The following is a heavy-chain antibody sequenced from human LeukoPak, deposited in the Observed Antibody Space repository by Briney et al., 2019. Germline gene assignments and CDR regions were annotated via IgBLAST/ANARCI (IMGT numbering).Heavy chain of an antibody. CDR1: GFTLTNFD. J-gene: IGHJ2*01. D-gene: IGHD3-22*01. CDR2: MNSNTGNT. CDR3: ARGRRGSSGPWSWYLDL. Sequence: ASVKVSCKASGFTLTNFDINWVRQATGQGLEWMGWMNSNTGNTCYAQEFHGRVTMTRDTSIGTAYMELTNLRSEDTAVYYCARGRRGSSGPWSWYLDLWGRGTLVTASS. V-gene: IGHV1-8*01.